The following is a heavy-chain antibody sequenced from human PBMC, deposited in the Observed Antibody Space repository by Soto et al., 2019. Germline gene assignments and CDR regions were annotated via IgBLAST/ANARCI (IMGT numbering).Heavy chain of an antibody. D-gene: IGHD2-15*01. CDR3: AKDIWPRGIAYCSGGSCPTPQTDY. Sequence: GGSLRLSCAASGFTFDDYAMHWVRQAPGKGLEWVSGISWNSGSIGYADSVKGRFTISRDNAKNALYLQMNSLRAEDTALYYCAKDIWPRGIAYCSGGSCPTPQTDYWGQGTLVTVSS. J-gene: IGHJ4*02. CDR1: GFTFDDYA. CDR2: ISWNSGSI. V-gene: IGHV3-9*01.